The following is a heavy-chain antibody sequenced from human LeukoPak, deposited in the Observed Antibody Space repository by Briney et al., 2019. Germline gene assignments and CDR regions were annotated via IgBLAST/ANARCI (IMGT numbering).Heavy chain of an antibody. Sequence: GGSLRLSCAASGFTFSSYWMSWVRQAPGKGLEWVANIKQDGSEQYYVNPVKGRFIISRDSAENSLYLQMNSLGAEDTAVYYCARDDWNSATLDYWGQGTLVSVSS. CDR1: GFTFSSYW. CDR2: IKQDGSEQ. V-gene: IGHV3-7*01. CDR3: ARDDWNSATLDY. D-gene: IGHD1-7*01. J-gene: IGHJ4*02.